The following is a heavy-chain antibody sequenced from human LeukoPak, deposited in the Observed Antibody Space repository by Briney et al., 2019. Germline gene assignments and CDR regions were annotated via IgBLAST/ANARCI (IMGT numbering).Heavy chain of an antibody. D-gene: IGHD5-18*01. CDR2: IYPGDSDT. J-gene: IGHJ4*02. Sequence: GESLKISCKGSEHSFTSYWIGWVRQMPGKGLEWMGIIYPGDSDTRYGPSFQGQVTISADKSISTAYLQWSSLKTSDTAMYYCARRTPSGYSYGFDYWGQGTLVIVSS. CDR3: ARRTPSGYSYGFDY. V-gene: IGHV5-51*01. CDR1: EHSFTSYW.